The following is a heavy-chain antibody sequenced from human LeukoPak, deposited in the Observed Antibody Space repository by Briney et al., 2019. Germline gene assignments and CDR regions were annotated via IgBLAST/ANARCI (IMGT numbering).Heavy chain of an antibody. V-gene: IGHV5-51*01. CDR3: ASRGTTGTYQGGYYYYMDV. CDR1: GYSFTSYW. Sequence: GESLKIFCKGSGYSFTSYWIGWVRQMSGKGLEWMGIIYPGDSDTRYSPSFQGQVTISADKSISTAYLQWSSLKASDTAMYYCASRGTTGTYQGGYYYYMDVWGKGTTVTVSS. J-gene: IGHJ6*03. CDR2: IYPGDSDT. D-gene: IGHD1-1*01.